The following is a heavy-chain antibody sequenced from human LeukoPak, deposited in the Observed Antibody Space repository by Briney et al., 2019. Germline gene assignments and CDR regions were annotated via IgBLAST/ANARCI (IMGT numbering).Heavy chain of an antibody. CDR2: ILYDGSNE. CDR3: ARDPGDPYYFDY. D-gene: IGHD7-27*01. J-gene: IGHJ4*02. V-gene: IGHV3-30*03. Sequence: PGTSLRLSCAASGFTFSSHGMHWVRQAPGMGLEWVALILYDGSNEYYADSVKGRFTISRDNSKNTLSLQMNSLRAEDTAVYYCARDPGDPYYFDYWGQGTLVTVSS. CDR1: GFTFSSHG.